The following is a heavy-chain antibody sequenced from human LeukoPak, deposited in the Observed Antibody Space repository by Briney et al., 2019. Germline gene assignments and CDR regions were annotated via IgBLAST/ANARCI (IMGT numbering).Heavy chain of an antibody. Sequence: GGSLRLSCAASGFTFSSYAMSWVRQAPGKGLEWVSAISGSGGSTYYADSVKGRFTISRDNSKNTLYLQMNSLRAEDTAVYYCAKAHEQRLVLENAFDIWGQGTMDTVSS. CDR1: GFTFSSYA. J-gene: IGHJ3*02. CDR2: ISGSGGST. D-gene: IGHD6-13*01. V-gene: IGHV3-23*01. CDR3: AKAHEQRLVLENAFDI.